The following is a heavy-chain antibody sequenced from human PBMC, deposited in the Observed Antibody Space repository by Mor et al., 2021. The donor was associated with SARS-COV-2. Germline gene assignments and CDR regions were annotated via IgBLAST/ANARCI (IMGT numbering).Heavy chain of an antibody. V-gene: IGHV3-30*07. CDR3: ARERMFSSGWFDF. J-gene: IGHJ4*02. D-gene: IGHD6-19*01. Sequence: FTISRDNSKNTVYLQMNSLRVEDTAVYYCARERMFSSGWFDFWGQGTLVTVSS.